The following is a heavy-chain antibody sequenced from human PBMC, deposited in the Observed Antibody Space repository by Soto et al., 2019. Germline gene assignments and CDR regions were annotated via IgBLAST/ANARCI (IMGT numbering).Heavy chain of an antibody. CDR3: ASGCSGGSCYSYFDY. CDR2: ISAYNGNT. J-gene: IGHJ4*02. V-gene: IGHV1-18*01. Sequence: QVQLVQSGVGVKKPGASVKVSCKASGYTFTSYGISWVRQAPGQGLEWMGWISAYNGNTNYAQKLQGRVTMTTDTSTSTAYMELRSLRSDDTVVYYCASGCSGGSCYSYFDYWGQGTLVTVSS. D-gene: IGHD2-15*01. CDR1: GYTFTSYG.